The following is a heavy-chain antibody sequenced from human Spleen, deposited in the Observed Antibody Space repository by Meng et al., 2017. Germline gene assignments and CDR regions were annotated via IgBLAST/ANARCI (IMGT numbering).Heavy chain of an antibody. CDR3: ARQGYSSGWSLTEGWFDP. V-gene: IGHV5-51*01. CDR1: GYTFTHYW. J-gene: IGHJ5*02. Sequence: GGSLRLSCQGSGYTFTHYWIAWVRQMPGKGLEWMGIIYPGDSDTRYSPSFQGQVTISADKATSTAYLQWNSLKASDTAIYYCARQGYSSGWSLTEGWFDPWGQGTLVTVSS. D-gene: IGHD6-19*01. CDR2: IYPGDSDT.